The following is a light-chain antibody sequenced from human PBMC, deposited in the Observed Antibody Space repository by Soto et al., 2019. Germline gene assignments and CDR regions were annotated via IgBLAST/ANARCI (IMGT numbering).Light chain of an antibody. J-gene: IGKJ4*01. Sequence: IVLTQSPDTLSLSPGQRATLSCRASQSVSRRYLAWYQQKPGQAPMLLIYDVSERASDIPDRFSGSGSGTDFTLTINRLVPEDVAVYYCQYQGSFGGGTKVEIQ. CDR2: DVS. CDR1: QSVSRRY. V-gene: IGKV3-20*01. CDR3: QYQGS.